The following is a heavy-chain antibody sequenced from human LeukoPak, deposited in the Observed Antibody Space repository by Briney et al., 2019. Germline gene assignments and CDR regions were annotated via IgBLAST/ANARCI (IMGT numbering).Heavy chain of an antibody. V-gene: IGHV3-20*04. Sequence: GGSLRLSCAGSGFTFDDYGMSWVRQVPGKGLEWVSGINWNGGGTGYADSVKGRFTISRDNAKNSLYLQMNSLRAEDTALYYCASSEAGGAFDIWGQGTMVTVSS. CDR3: ASSEAGGAFDI. J-gene: IGHJ3*02. CDR2: INWNGGGT. D-gene: IGHD3-16*01. CDR1: GFTFDDYG.